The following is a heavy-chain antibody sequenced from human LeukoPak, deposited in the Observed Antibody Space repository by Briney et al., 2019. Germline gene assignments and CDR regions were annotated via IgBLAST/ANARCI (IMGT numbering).Heavy chain of an antibody. CDR3: ARGGSYWPQWWFDP. D-gene: IGHD1-26*01. V-gene: IGHV4-59*01. Sequence: SETLSLTCAVYGGSFSGYYWSWIRQPPGKGLEWIGYIYYTGSTSYNPSLKSRVTMSLDASKNQFSLELNSVTPADTAVYYCARGGSYWPQWWFDPWGRGTLVSVSS. CDR1: GGSFSGYY. J-gene: IGHJ5*02. CDR2: IYYTGST.